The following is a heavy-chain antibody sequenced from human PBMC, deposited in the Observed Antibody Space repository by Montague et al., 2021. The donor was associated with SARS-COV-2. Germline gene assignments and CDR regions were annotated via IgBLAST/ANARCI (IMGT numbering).Heavy chain of an antibody. Sequence: TLSLTCTVSGAPISSGSYYGNWIRQLPGKGLEWIGYIHHSGSTYYTPSLQSRVAISVDTSKNEFSLKMTAVTAADTAVYYCARDGDEGYFFEYWGKGLLVTVSS. CDR2: IHHSGST. V-gene: IGHV4-31*03. CDR1: GAPISSGSYY. J-gene: IGHJ4*02. CDR3: ARDGDEGYFFEY. D-gene: IGHD2/OR15-2a*01.